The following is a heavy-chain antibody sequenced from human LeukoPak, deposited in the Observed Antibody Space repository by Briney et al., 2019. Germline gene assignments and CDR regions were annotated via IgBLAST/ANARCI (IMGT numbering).Heavy chain of an antibody. V-gene: IGHV4-61*02. CDR1: GGSISSGSYY. J-gene: IGHJ3*02. D-gene: IGHD3-22*01. CDR2: IYTSGST. CDR3: ARDVYYYDSSGYYSERDDAFDI. Sequence: SETLSLTCTVSGGSISSGSYYWSWIRQPAGKGLEWIGRIYTSGSTNYNPSLKSRVTISVDTSKNQFSLKLSSVTAADTAVYYCARDVYYYDSSGYYSERDDAFDIWGQGTMVTVSS.